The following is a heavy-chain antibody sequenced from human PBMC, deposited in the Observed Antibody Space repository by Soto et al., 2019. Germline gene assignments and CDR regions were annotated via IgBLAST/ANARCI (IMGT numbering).Heavy chain of an antibody. CDR2: ISGSGGST. V-gene: IGHV3-23*01. CDR1: GFTFRSYA. D-gene: IGHD3-9*01. CDR3: GKGFLHYDIVPADCHGSGSVV. Sequence: EVQLLESGGGLVQPGGSLRLSCAASGFTFRSYAMSWVRQAPGKGLEWVSAISGSGGSTYYADSVKGRVTVSRDNAKNTVDLQMSSGGAEDEAVYYFGKGFLHYDIVPADCHGSGSVVWGEGTT. J-gene: IGHJ6*02.